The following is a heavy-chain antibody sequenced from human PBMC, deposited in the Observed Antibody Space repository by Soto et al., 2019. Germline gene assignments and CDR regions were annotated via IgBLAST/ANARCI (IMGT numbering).Heavy chain of an antibody. CDR3: AFNSGSGSYYFDY. Sequence: EVQLLESGGGLVQPGGSLRLSCAASGFTFSSYAMWWVRQAPGKGLECVSAISGGGETTYYADSVKGRFTISRDNSKNTVYLQMNGLRAEDTAVYYCAFNSGSGSYYFDYWGQGTLVTVSS. D-gene: IGHD3-10*01. J-gene: IGHJ4*02. CDR1: GFTFSSYA. V-gene: IGHV3-23*01. CDR2: ISGGGETT.